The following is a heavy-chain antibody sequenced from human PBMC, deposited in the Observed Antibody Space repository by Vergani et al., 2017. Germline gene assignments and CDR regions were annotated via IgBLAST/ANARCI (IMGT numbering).Heavy chain of an antibody. CDR2: ISGSGGST. D-gene: IGHD6-19*01. Sequence: EVQLLESGGGLVQPGGSLRLSCAASGFTFSSYAMSWVRQAPGKGLEWVSAISGSGGSTYYADSVKGRFTISRDNSKNTLYLQMNSLRAEDTAVYYCARSWASYSSGPELSNWFDPWGQGTLVTVSS. CDR1: GFTFSSYA. CDR3: ARSWASYSSGPELSNWFDP. J-gene: IGHJ5*02. V-gene: IGHV3-23*01.